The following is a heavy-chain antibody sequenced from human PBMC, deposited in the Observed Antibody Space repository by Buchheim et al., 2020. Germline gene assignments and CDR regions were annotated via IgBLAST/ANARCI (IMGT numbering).Heavy chain of an antibody. V-gene: IGHV3-30*18. CDR1: GFTFSSYC. J-gene: IGHJ4*02. D-gene: IGHD6-19*01. CDR3: AKDRGHSSGVDY. Sequence: QVQLVESGGGVVQPGRSLRLSCAASGFTFSSYCMHWVRQAPGKGLEWVAVISYDGSNKYYADSVKGRFTISRDNSKNTLYLQMNSLRAEDTAVYYCAKDRGHSSGVDYWGQGTL. CDR2: ISYDGSNK.